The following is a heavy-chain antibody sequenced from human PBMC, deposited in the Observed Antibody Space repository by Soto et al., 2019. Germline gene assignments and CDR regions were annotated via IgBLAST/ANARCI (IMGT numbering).Heavy chain of an antibody. CDR2: IGPTGDT. J-gene: IGHJ3*02. D-gene: IGHD3-10*01. Sequence: QVQQQQWGARLLKPSVTLSLTCAEYGRSMSGYNWSWLRRSPVRGLEWIGEIGPTGDTNYGPSFMSRVTVSVDTSKYALSLRLTQVTAADTATYLCARNGVGFGFDIWGLGTMVSVSS. V-gene: IGHV4-34*02. CDR1: GRSMSGYN. CDR3: ARNGVGFGFDI.